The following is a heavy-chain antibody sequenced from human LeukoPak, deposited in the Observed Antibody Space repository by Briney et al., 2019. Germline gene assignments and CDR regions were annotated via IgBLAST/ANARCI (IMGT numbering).Heavy chain of an antibody. CDR1: GYTFSSYA. V-gene: IGHV3-30-3*01. CDR3: ARGATQFPYDALDI. CDR2: ISYDGSNK. J-gene: IGHJ3*02. Sequence: GGSLRLSCAASGYTFSSYAMHWVRQAPGKGLEWVAVISYDGSNKYYADSVKGRFTISRDNSKNTLYLQMNSLRAEDTAVYYCARGATQFPYDALDIWGQGTMVTVSS.